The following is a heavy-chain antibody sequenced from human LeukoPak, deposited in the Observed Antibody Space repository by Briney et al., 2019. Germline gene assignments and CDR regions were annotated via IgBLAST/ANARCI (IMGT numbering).Heavy chain of an antibody. D-gene: IGHD4-17*01. Sequence: GGSLRLSCAASGLTFSSYSMNWVRQAPGKGLEWVSSISSSSSYIYYADSVKGRFTISRDNAKNSLYLQMNSLRAEDTAVYYCARDSGDYAFDYWGQGTLVTVSS. J-gene: IGHJ4*02. CDR1: GLTFSSYS. CDR3: ARDSGDYAFDY. V-gene: IGHV3-21*01. CDR2: ISSSSSYI.